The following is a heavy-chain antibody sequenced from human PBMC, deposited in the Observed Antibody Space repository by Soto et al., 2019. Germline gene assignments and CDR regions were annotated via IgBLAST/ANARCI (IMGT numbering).Heavy chain of an antibody. CDR3: ARLRFRSIAAAGTNWFDP. J-gene: IGHJ5*02. V-gene: IGHV1-69*11. Sequence: GASVKVSCKASGGTFSSYAISWVRQAPGQGLEWMGRIIPSIGTANYAQKFQGRVTITADESTSTAYMELTSLRSEDTAVYYCARLRFRSIAAAGTNWFDPWGQGTLVTVSS. CDR2: IIPSIGTA. D-gene: IGHD6-13*01. CDR1: GGTFSSYA.